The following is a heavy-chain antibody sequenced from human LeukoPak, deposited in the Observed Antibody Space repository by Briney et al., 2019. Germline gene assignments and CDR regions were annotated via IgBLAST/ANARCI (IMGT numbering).Heavy chain of an antibody. D-gene: IGHD6-13*01. CDR2: IYYSGST. CDR3: AREMYTNSWYTFDI. CDR1: GGSISSYY. J-gene: IGHJ3*02. Sequence: PSETLSLTCTVSGGSISSYYWSWIRQPPGKGLEWIGYIYYSGSTNYNPSLKSRVNISVDMSKHHFSLKLSSVTAADTAVYYCAREMYTNSWYTFDIWGQGTMVTVSS. V-gene: IGHV4-59*01.